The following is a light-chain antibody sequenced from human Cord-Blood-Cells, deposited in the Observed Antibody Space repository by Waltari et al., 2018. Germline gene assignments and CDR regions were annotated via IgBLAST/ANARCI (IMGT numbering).Light chain of an antibody. J-gene: IGKJ2*01. CDR3: QQYGSSPYT. Sequence: EIVLTQSPGTLSLSPGEKPTLSCRASQSVSSSYLAWYQQKPGPAARLLIYGASSRATGIPDRFSGSGSGTDFTFTISRLEPEDFAVYYCQQYGSSPYTFGQGTKLEIK. CDR1: QSVSSSY. V-gene: IGKV3-20*01. CDR2: GAS.